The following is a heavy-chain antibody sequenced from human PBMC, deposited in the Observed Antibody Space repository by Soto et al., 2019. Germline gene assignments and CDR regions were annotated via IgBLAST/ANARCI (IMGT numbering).Heavy chain of an antibody. CDR3: ARQVGYCTNGVCPFDY. V-gene: IGHV4-59*08. D-gene: IGHD2-8*01. Sequence: PSETLSLTCAVYGGSFSGYYWGWIRQPPGKGLEWIGDIYYSGSTNYNPSLKSRVTISVDTSKNQFSLKLSSVTAADTAVYYCARQVGYCTNGVCPFDYWGQGTLVTVSS. CDR2: IYYSGST. J-gene: IGHJ4*02. CDR1: GGSFSGYY.